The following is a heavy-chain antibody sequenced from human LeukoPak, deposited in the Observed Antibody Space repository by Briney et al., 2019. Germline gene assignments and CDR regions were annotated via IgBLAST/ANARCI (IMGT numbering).Heavy chain of an antibody. V-gene: IGHV4-59*12. J-gene: IGHJ3*02. CDR1: GGSISSYY. CDR2: IYYRGTT. D-gene: IGHD2-2*01. CDR3: ARGVYCSSTSCPPHGAFDI. Sequence: NPSETLSLTCTVSGGSISSYYWSWIRQPPGKGLEWIGCIYYRGTTNHNPSLKSRVTISVDTSKNQFSLKLSSVTAADTAVYYCARGVYCSSTSCPPHGAFDIWGQGTMVTVSS.